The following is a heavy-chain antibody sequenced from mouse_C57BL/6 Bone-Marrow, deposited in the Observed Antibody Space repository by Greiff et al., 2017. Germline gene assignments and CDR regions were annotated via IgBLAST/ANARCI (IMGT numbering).Heavy chain of an antibody. CDR3: ARGDYERFAY. Sequence: VQGVESGPELVKPGASVKISCKASGYAFSSSWMNWVKQRPGKGLEWIGRIYPGDGDTNYNGKFKGKATLTADKSSSTAYMQLSSLTSEDSAVYFCARGDYERFAYWGQGTLVTVSA. J-gene: IGHJ3*01. CDR1: GYAFSSSW. D-gene: IGHD2-4*01. V-gene: IGHV1-82*01. CDR2: IYPGDGDT.